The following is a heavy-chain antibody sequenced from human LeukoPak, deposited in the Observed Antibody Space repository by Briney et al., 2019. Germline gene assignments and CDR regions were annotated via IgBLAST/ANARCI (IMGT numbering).Heavy chain of an antibody. CDR2: ISGSGGST. CDR3: AKDRKGYYDILTGYLLGNDY. CDR1: GFTFSSYA. Sequence: PGGSLRLSCAASGFTFSSYAMSWVRQAPGKGLEWVSAISGSGGSTYYADSVKGRFTISRDNSKNTLYLQMNSLRAEDTAVYYCAKDRKGYYDILTGYLLGNDYWGQGTLVTVSS. J-gene: IGHJ4*02. V-gene: IGHV3-23*01. D-gene: IGHD3-9*01.